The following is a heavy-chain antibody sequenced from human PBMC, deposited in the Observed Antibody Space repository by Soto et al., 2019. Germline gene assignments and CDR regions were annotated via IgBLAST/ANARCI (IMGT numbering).Heavy chain of an antibody. D-gene: IGHD6-13*01. V-gene: IGHV3-7*01. J-gene: IGHJ4*02. CDR1: GFTFSSYW. CDR3: ASPLSTGYSSSWPAFDY. CDR2: IKQDGSEK. Sequence: GGSLRLSCAASGFTFSSYWMSWVRQAPGKGLEWVANIKQDGSEKYYVDSVKGRFTISRDNAKNSLYLQMNSLRAEDTAVYYCASPLSTGYSSSWPAFDYWGQGTLVTVSS.